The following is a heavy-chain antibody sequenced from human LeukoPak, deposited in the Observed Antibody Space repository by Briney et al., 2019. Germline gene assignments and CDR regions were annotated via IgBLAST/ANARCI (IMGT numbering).Heavy chain of an antibody. J-gene: IGHJ4*02. Sequence: SETLSLTCAVYGGSFSGYYWSWIRQPPGKGLEWIGEINHSGSTNYNPSLKSRVTISVDTSKNQFSLKLSSVTAADTAVYYCARGNPSYYDSSGYFSFDYWGQGTLVTVSS. V-gene: IGHV4-34*01. CDR1: GGSFSGYY. CDR2: INHSGST. CDR3: ARGNPSYYDSSGYFSFDY. D-gene: IGHD3-22*01.